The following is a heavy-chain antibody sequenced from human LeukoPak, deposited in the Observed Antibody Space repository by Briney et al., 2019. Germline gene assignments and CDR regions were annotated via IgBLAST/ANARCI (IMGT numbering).Heavy chain of an antibody. D-gene: IGHD6-13*01. V-gene: IGHV3-11*01. J-gene: IGHJ3*02. Sequence: PGVSLRLSCAASGFTFSDYYMSWIRQAPGKGLEWVSYISSSGSTIYYADSVKGRFTISRDNAKNSLYLQMNSLRAEDTAVYYCARASIAAAGHDAFDIWGQGTMVTVSS. CDR2: ISSSGSTI. CDR3: ARASIAAAGHDAFDI. CDR1: GFTFSDYY.